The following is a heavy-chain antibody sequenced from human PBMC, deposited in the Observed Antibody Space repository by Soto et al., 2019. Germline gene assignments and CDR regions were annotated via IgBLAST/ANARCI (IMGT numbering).Heavy chain of an antibody. CDR3: AKSRDAYNFYFYYGMDV. CDR1: GFTFSNYG. V-gene: IGHV3-30*18. J-gene: IGHJ6*02. D-gene: IGHD2-2*01. Sequence: GGSLRLSCAASGFTFSNYGMHWVRQTPGKGLEWVALILYDGSNKYYADSVKGRFTISRDNSKNTLYLQASSLRAEDTAVYYCAKSRDAYNFYFYYGMDVWGQGTTVTVSS. CDR2: ILYDGSNK.